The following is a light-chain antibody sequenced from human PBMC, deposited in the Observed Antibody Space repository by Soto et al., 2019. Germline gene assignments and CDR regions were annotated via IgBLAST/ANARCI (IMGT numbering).Light chain of an antibody. CDR3: QSFDNGLLAYV. CDR1: SSDIGAYNY. CDR2: EVS. J-gene: IGLJ1*01. Sequence: QSALTQPPSASGSPGQSVTISCTGTSSDIGAYNYVSWFQQHPGKAPKLMIYEVSKRPSGVPDRFSASKSGTTASLTVSGLQAEDEADYYCQSFDNGLLAYVFGTGTKLTVL. V-gene: IGLV2-8*01.